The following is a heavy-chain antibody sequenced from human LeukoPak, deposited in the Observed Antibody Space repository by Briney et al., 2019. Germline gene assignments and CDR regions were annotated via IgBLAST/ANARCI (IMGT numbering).Heavy chain of an antibody. CDR1: GFTFSSYA. V-gene: IGHV3-23*01. J-gene: IGHJ4*02. CDR2: ISGSSGNT. Sequence: PGGSPRLSCAASGFTFSSYAMSWVRQAPGKGPEWVSAISGSSGNTYYADSVKGRFTISRDNSKNTLYLQMNSLRAEDTAVYYCAKDPRWLQLEVPPYFDYWGQGTLVTVPS. D-gene: IGHD5-24*01. CDR3: AKDPRWLQLEVPPYFDY.